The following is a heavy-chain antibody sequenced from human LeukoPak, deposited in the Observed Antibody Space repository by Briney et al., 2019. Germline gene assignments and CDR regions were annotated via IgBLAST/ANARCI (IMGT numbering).Heavy chain of an antibody. D-gene: IGHD3-10*01. CDR1: GFTFSSYA. CDR3: ARSMVRGVSLDY. J-gene: IGHJ4*02. V-gene: IGHV3-30*04. Sequence: PGGSLRLSCAASGFTFSSYAIHWVRQAPGKGMEWVAVISYDGSNKYYADSVKGRFTISRDNSKNTLYLQMNSLRAEDTAVYYCARSMVRGVSLDYWGQGTLVTVSS. CDR2: ISYDGSNK.